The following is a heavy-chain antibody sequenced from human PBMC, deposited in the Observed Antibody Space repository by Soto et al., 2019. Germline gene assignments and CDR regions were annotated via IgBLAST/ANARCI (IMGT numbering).Heavy chain of an antibody. CDR2: ISHAGNIK. CDR3: ARDYETSASGDYYYGMDV. Sequence: GASLSFACAASGFNYSDFAMSWVRQAPGKGLEWVATISHAGNIKSYADPVKGRFAISRDNSINAVSLQMNSLRPENTARYYCARDYETSASGDYYYGMDVSGHGTAVTVSS. CDR1: GFNYSDFA. V-gene: IGHV3-30*09. D-gene: IGHD2-2*01. J-gene: IGHJ6*02.